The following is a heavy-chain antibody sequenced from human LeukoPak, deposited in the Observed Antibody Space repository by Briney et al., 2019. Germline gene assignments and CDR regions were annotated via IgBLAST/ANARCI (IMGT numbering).Heavy chain of an antibody. D-gene: IGHD3-10*01. V-gene: IGHV4-4*02. CDR1: GDSISGSRW. J-gene: IGHJ4*02. Sequence: SETLSLTCAVSGDSISGSRWWSWVRQPPGKGLEWIGEIYHSGITNYNPSLKSRDTISVDTSKNQFSLKLSSVTAADTAVYYCARGYGSGSYYYYWGQGTLVTVSS. CDR3: ARGYGSGSYYYY. CDR2: IYHSGIT.